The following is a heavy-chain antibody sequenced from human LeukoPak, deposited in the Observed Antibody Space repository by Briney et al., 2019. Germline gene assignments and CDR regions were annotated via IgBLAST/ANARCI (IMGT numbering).Heavy chain of an antibody. D-gene: IGHD3-10*01. Sequence: GASVKLSCNASGYTFTGYYMNWVRQAPGQGLELMGWINRNRGGTYYAQKFQGRVNMTRAQCISPAYLELSRLRSDDTAVYYCARASNYGSGGQIDYWGQGTLVTVSS. V-gene: IGHV1-2*02. CDR2: INRNRGGT. CDR3: ARASNYGSGGQIDY. CDR1: GYTFTGYY. J-gene: IGHJ4*02.